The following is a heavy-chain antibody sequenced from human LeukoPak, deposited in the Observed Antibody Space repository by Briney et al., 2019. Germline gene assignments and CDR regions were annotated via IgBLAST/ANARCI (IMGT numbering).Heavy chain of an antibody. J-gene: IGHJ6*03. D-gene: IGHD3-10*01. CDR3: ARSGGDIWFGELSSYYYYMDV. CDR1: GYTFTGYY. V-gene: IGHV1-2*02. CDR2: INPNSGGT. Sequence: ASVKVSCKASGYTFTGYYMHWVRQAPGQGLGWMGLINPNSGGTNYAQKFQGRVTMTRDTSISTAYMELSRLRSDDTAVYYCARSGGDIWFGELSSYYYYMDVWGKGTTVTVSS.